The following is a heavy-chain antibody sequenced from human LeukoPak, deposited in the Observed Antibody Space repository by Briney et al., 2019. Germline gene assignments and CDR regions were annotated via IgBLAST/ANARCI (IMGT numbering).Heavy chain of an antibody. D-gene: IGHD6-13*01. V-gene: IGHV3-23*01. CDR1: GFPFSSFA. CDR2: ISGSGDRT. Sequence: PGGSLRLSCAASGFPFSSFAMSWVRQAPGKGLEWVSSISGSGDRTDYADSVEGRFTISRDNSKNTLYLQMNSLRAEDTAVYYCAKDRGYTSIWYYFDYWGQGTLVTVSS. J-gene: IGHJ4*02. CDR3: AKDRGYTSIWYYFDY.